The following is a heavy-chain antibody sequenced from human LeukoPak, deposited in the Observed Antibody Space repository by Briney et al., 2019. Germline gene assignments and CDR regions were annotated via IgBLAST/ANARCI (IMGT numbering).Heavy chain of an antibody. D-gene: IGHD5-12*01. J-gene: IGHJ4*02. CDR2: IYYSGST. Sequence: SETLSLTCTVSGRSFSSGSYYWDWIRQPPGKGLEWIGSIYYSGSTYYNPSLKSRVTISVDTSKNQFSLKLSSVTAADTALYYCARLGEYSGYDYWGQGTLVTVSS. CDR3: ARLGEYSGYDY. CDR1: GRSFSSGSYY. V-gene: IGHV4-39*01.